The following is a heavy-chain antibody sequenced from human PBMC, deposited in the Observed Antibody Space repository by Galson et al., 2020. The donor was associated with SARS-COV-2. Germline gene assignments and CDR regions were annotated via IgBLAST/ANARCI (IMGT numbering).Heavy chain of an antibody. CDR2: IYPGDSDT. D-gene: IGHD5-18*01. J-gene: IGHJ4*02. CDR1: GYRFTTYW. CDR3: ARRTYSYGGGFDY. V-gene: IGHV5-51*01. Sequence: GESLKISCKGSGYRFTTYWIGWVRQMPGKGLEWMGLIYPGDSDTRYSPSFQGQVTISADKSISTAYLQWSSLKASDTAMYYCARRTYSYGGGFDYWGQGTLVTVSS.